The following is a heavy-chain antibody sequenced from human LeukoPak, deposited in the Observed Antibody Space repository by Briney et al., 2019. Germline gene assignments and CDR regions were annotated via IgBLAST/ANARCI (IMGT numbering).Heavy chain of an antibody. CDR3: ARGFHWGGYYFDY. V-gene: IGHV4-34*01. CDR1: DGSFSDYY. D-gene: IGHD7-27*01. Sequence: PSETLSLTCAVHDGSFSDYYWSWIRQPPGKGLEWIGEINDSGNTNYNPSLKSRVTISVDTSKNQFSLKLISVTTADRAVYYCARGFHWGGYYFDYWGQGSLVTVSS. J-gene: IGHJ4*02. CDR2: INDSGNT.